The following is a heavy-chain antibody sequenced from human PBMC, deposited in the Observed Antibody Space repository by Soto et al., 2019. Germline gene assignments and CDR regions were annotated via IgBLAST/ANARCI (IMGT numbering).Heavy chain of an antibody. CDR1: GFTFSSYG. J-gene: IGHJ4*02. Sequence: GGALRLSCAASGFTFSSYGMHWVRQAPGKGLEWVAFIWHDGGNKFYAESVKGRFTISRDNSKNTLYLQMTSLSAEDTAMYYCARDGDVNTGFGKDYWGQGTLVTVSS. CDR3: ARDGDVNTGFGKDY. CDR2: IWHDGGNK. V-gene: IGHV3-33*01. D-gene: IGHD3-16*01.